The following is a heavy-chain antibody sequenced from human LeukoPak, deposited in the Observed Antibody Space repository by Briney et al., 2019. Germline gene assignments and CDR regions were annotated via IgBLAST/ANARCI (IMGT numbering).Heavy chain of an antibody. CDR3: AREIEDSSGYYYDDY. J-gene: IGHJ4*02. Sequence: GGSLRLSCAASGFTFSSYSMNSARQAPGKGLEWVSSISSSSSYIYYADSVKGRFTISRDNAKNSLYLQMNSLRAEDTAVYYCAREIEDSSGYYYDDYWGQGTLVTVSS. CDR2: ISSSSSYI. V-gene: IGHV3-21*01. D-gene: IGHD3-22*01. CDR1: GFTFSSYS.